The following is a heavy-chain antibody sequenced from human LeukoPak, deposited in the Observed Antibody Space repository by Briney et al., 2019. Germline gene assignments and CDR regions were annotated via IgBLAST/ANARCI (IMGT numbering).Heavy chain of an antibody. J-gene: IGHJ4*02. Sequence: GGALRLSCGASGFTFSSYAIIWGRPAPREGRGWGSAISGSGGSTYYADSVKGRFTISRDNSKNTLYLQMNSLRAEDTAVYYCAKYLDSSGYRYFDYWGQGTLVTVSS. CDR3: AKYLDSSGYRYFDY. V-gene: IGHV3-23*01. D-gene: IGHD3-22*01. CDR1: GFTFSSYA. CDR2: ISGSGGST.